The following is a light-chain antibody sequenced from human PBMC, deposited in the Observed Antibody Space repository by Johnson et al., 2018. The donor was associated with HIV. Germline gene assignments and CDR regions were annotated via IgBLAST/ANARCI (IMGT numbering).Light chain of an antibody. J-gene: IGLJ1*01. Sequence: QSVLTQPPSVSAAPGQKVSISCSGNTSNIGNIYVSWYQQFPGAAPKLLIYDNDKRPSGIPDRVSGSKSGTSATLGITGLQTGDEADYYCETWESGLSGVFGTGTKVTVL. CDR1: TSNIGNIY. CDR2: DND. CDR3: ETWESGLSGV. V-gene: IGLV1-51*01.